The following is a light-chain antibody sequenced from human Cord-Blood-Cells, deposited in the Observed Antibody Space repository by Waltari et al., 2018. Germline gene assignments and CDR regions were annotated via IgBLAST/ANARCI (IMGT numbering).Light chain of an antibody. Sequence: QSALTQPASVPGSPGQSITISCPGSSSDVGGSHYVSWYQQHPGKAPKLMIYDVSKRPSGVSNRFSGSKSGNTASLTISGLQAEDEADYYCSSYTSSSTLVFGGGTKLTVL. CDR2: DVS. J-gene: IGLJ3*02. CDR3: SSYTSSSTLV. CDR1: SSDVGGSHY. V-gene: IGLV2-14*01.